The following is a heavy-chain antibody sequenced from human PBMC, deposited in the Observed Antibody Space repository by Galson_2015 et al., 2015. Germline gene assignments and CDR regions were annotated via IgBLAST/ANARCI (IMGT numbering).Heavy chain of an antibody. CDR2: ISSSGSTI. V-gene: IGHV3-48*03. J-gene: IGHJ4*02. Sequence: SLRLSCAASGFTFSSYEMNWVRQAPGKGLEWVSYISSSGSTIYYADSVKGRFTISRDNAKNSLYLQMNSLRAEDTAVYYCARGGKRWLQLQDFDYWGQGTLVTVSS. D-gene: IGHD5-24*01. CDR1: GFTFSSYE. CDR3: ARGGKRWLQLQDFDY.